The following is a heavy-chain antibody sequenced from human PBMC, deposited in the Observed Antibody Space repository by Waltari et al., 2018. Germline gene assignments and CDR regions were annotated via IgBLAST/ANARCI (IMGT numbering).Heavy chain of an antibody. Sequence: QVQLQQWGAGLLKPSETLSLTCAVYGGSFSGYYWSWTRQPPGKGLEWIGEINHSGSTNCNPSLKSRVTISVDTSKNQFSLKLSSVTAADTAVYYCARAWISLILGATSAFDIWGQGTMVTVS. CDR1: GGSFSGYY. V-gene: IGHV4-34*01. CDR3: ARAWISLILGATSAFDI. J-gene: IGHJ3*02. CDR2: INHSGST. D-gene: IGHD1-26*01.